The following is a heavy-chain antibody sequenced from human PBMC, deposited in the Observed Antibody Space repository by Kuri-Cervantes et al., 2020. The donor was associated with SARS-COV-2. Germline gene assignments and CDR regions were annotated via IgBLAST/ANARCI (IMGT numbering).Heavy chain of an antibody. CDR1: GFTFSNYG. V-gene: IGHV3-48*04. CDR3: ARRGSAWADAYDI. Sequence: ETLSLTCAVSGFTFSNYGMNWVRQAPGKGLEWVAHINSISSNIGYADSVKGRFTISRDNAKNSLYLQMNSLRAEDTAVYYCARRGSAWADAYDIWGQGTVVTVSS. CDR2: INSISSNI. J-gene: IGHJ3*02. D-gene: IGHD6-19*01.